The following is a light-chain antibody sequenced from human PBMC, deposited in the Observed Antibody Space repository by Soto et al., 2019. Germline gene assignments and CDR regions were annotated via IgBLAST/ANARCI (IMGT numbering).Light chain of an antibody. J-gene: IGLJ6*01. V-gene: IGLV2-14*01. CDR1: SSDVGAYNY. Sequence: QSVLTQPASVSGSPGQSITISCTGTSSDVGAYNYVSWFQKHPGKAPTLIISEISNRPSGVSNRFPGSKSGDAASLTFSGRQAEYEADYFCYSFTSNCTDGFG. CDR2: EIS. CDR3: YSFTSNCTDG.